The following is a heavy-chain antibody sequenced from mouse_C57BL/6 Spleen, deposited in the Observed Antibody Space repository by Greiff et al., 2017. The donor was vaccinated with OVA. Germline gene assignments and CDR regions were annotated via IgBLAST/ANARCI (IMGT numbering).Heavy chain of an antibody. D-gene: IGHD2-3*01. CDR1: GFTFSSYA. CDR2: ISDGGSYT. Sequence: EVKLMESGGGLVKPGGSLKLSCAASGFTFSSYAMSWVRQTPEKRLEWVATISDGGSYTYYPDNVKGRFTISRDNAKNNLYLQMSHLKSEDTAMYYCAREDGYYPYYFDYWGQGTTLTVSS. J-gene: IGHJ2*01. V-gene: IGHV5-4*01. CDR3: AREDGYYPYYFDY.